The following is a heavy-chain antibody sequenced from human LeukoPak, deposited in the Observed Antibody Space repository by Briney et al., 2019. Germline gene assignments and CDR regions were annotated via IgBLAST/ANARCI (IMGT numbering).Heavy chain of an antibody. CDR2: INPSGGNT. CDR3: ARGMSSEFDY. D-gene: IGHD6-6*01. Sequence: ASVKVSCKASGYTLTSYFMHWVRQAPGQGLEWMGIINPSGGNTGYAQKFQGRLSMTRDTSTNTVYMVPRSLRSEDTAVYYCARGMSSEFDYWGQGTLVTVSS. V-gene: IGHV1-46*01. CDR1: GYTLTSYF. J-gene: IGHJ4*02.